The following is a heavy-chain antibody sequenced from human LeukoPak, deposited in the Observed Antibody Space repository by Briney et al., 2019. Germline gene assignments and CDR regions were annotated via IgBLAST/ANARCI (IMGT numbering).Heavy chain of an antibody. CDR3: AIEFVTVVVPAAISAFDI. CDR2: INPNSGAT. CDR1: GYTFTDYY. D-gene: IGHD2-2*02. V-gene: IGHV1-2*02. Sequence: ASVKVSCKASGYTFTDYYIHWVRQAPGQGLEWMGWINPNSGATKYAQNFQGRVTMTRATSISTAYMELSRLRSDDTAVYYCAIEFVTVVVPAAISAFDIWGQGTMVTVSS. J-gene: IGHJ3*02.